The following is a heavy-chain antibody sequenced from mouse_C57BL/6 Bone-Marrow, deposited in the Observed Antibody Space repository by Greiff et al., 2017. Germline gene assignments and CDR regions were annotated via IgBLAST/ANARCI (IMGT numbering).Heavy chain of an antibody. V-gene: IGHV1-81*01. CDR3: ARTTTVARDY. D-gene: IGHD1-1*01. CDR1: GYTFTSYG. CDR2: IYPRSGNT. J-gene: IGHJ2*01. Sequence: VQLQQSGAELARPGASVKLSCKASGYTFTSYGISWVKQRTGQGLEWIGEIYPRSGNTYYNEKFKGKATLTADKSSSTAYMELRSLTCEDCALYFCARTTTVARDYGGQGTTLTVSS.